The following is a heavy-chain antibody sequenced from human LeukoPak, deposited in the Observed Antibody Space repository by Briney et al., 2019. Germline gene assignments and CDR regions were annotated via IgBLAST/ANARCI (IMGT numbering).Heavy chain of an antibody. CDR2: ISAYNGNT. V-gene: IGHV1-18*01. Sequence: ASVKVSCKASGYTFTSYGISWVRQAPGQGLEWMGWISAYNGNTNYAQKLQGRVTMTTDTSTSTAYMELSRLRSDDTAVYYCARTRTRDYVWGFAFDIWGQGTMVTVSS. D-gene: IGHD3-16*01. CDR3: ARTRTRDYVWGFAFDI. CDR1: GYTFTSYG. J-gene: IGHJ3*02.